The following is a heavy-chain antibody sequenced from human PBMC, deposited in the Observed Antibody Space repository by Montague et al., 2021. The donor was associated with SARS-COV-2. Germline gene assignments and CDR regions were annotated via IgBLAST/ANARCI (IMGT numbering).Heavy chain of an antibody. V-gene: IGHV4-39*07. J-gene: IGHJ6*02. CDR2: LYYSGST. CDR3: ARDPEETYSSSWYYYYGMDV. D-gene: IGHD6-13*01. Sequence: SETLSLTCTVSGRSISSSSHYRGWIRQPPGKGLEWIGSLYYSGSTYYNPSLKSRVTISVDTSKNQFSLKLSSVTAADTVVYYCARDPEETYSSSWYYYYGMDVWGQGTTVTVSS. CDR1: GRSISSSSHY.